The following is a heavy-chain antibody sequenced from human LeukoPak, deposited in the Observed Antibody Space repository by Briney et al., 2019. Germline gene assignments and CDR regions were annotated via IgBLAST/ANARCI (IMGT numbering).Heavy chain of an antibody. Sequence: SETLSLTCAVYGGSFSGYYWSWIRQPPGKGLEWIGEINHSGSTNYNPSLKSRVTISVDTSKNQFSLKLSFVTAADTAVYYCARTINVLLWFGESTRVGWFDPWGQGTLVTVSS. CDR2: INHSGST. V-gene: IGHV4-34*01. J-gene: IGHJ5*02. CDR1: GGSFSGYY. D-gene: IGHD3-10*01. CDR3: ARTINVLLWFGESTRVGWFDP.